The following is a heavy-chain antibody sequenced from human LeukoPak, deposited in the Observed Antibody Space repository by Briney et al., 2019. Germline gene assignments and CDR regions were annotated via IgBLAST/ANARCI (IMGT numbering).Heavy chain of an antibody. D-gene: IGHD2-2*01. CDR2: ISGNGAST. J-gene: IGHJ4*02. CDR1: RFTFSSYA. V-gene: IGHV3-23*01. CDR3: ASGGGYCSSTSCYVSDY. Sequence: GGSLRLSCAASRFTFSSYAMSWVRQAPGKGLEWVSAISGNGASTYYADSVMGRFTISRDNSKNTLYLQMNSLRAEGTAVYYCASGGGYCSSTSCYVSDYWGQGTLVTVSS.